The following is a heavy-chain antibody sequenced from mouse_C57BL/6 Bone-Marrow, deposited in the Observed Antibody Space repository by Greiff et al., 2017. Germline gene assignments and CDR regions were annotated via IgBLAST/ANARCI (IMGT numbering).Heavy chain of an antibody. J-gene: IGHJ4*01. V-gene: IGHV1-64*01. CDR2: MHPNGGSP. Sequence: QVHVKQPGAELVKPGASVKLSCKASGYTFTNYWMHWVKQRPGQGLEWIGMMHPNGGSPDYNEKLKSEATLSVDKSSRTAYMELSSLTSEDSAVYYCARSYDYDDYTMDYWGQGTSVTVSS. CDR1: GYTFTNYW. CDR3: ARSYDYDDYTMDY. D-gene: IGHD2-4*01.